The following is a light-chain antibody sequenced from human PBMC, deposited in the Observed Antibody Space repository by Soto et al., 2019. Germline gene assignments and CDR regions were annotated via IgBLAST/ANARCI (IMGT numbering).Light chain of an antibody. CDR1: SSDVGGYNY. V-gene: IGLV2-14*03. J-gene: IGLJ1*01. Sequence: QSVLTQPASVSGSPGQLITISCTGTSSDVGGYNYVSWYQHHPGKAPKLMIYDVSNRPSGVSNRFSGSKSGNTASLTISGLQPEDEAGYYCSSYTTSNTRQIVLGTGTKVTV. CDR3: SSYTTSNTRQIV. CDR2: DVS.